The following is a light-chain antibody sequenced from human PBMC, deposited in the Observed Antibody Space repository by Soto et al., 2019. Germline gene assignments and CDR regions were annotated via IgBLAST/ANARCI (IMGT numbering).Light chain of an antibody. J-gene: IGKJ1*01. CDR1: QSVGGRY. CDR2: GAS. V-gene: IGKV3-20*01. CDR3: QHYNSYSEA. Sequence: EIVLTQSPGTLSLSPGERATLSCRASQSVGGRYLAWYQQKPGQAPRLLIYGASIRATGIPDNFSGSGSGTEFTLTISSLQPDDFATYYCQHYNSYSEAFGQGTKVELK.